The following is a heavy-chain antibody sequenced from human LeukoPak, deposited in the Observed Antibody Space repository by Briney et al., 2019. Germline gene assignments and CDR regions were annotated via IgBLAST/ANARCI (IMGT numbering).Heavy chain of an antibody. CDR1: GFTFDDYA. J-gene: IGHJ4*02. Sequence: GRSLRLSCAASGFTFDDYAMHWVRQAPGKGLEWVSGISWNSGSIGCADSVKGRFTISRDNAKNSLYLQMNSLRAEDTALYYCAKGGGDYVLGSHFDYWGQGTLVTVSS. V-gene: IGHV3-9*01. CDR2: ISWNSGSI. D-gene: IGHD4-17*01. CDR3: AKGGGDYVLGSHFDY.